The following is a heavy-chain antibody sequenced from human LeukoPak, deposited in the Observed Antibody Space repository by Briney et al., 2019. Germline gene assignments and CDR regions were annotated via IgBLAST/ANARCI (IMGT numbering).Heavy chain of an antibody. CDR2: ITPNSDGT. CDR1: GGTFSSYA. J-gene: IGHJ4*02. CDR3: ARDVGEYCSSVSCYASDY. Sequence: ASVKVSCKASGGTFSSYAISWVRQAPGQGLEWMGWITPNSDGTDYAQKFQGRVTMTRDTSISTAYMELSRLRSDDTAIYYCARDVGEYCSSVSCYASDYWGQGTLVTVSS. D-gene: IGHD2-2*01. V-gene: IGHV1-2*02.